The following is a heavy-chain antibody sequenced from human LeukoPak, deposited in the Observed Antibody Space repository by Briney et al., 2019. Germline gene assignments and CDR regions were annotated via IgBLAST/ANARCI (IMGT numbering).Heavy chain of an antibody. V-gene: IGHV4-59*01. CDR3: ARGYFDSSGYSNPFDL. CDR2: INYSGST. D-gene: IGHD3-22*01. J-gene: IGHJ4*02. CDR1: GASISSSY. Sequence: SETLSLTCTVSGASISSSYWSWIRQSPGKGLEWIGYINYSGSTNYNPSLNSRVTMSVDTSKNQFYLRLSSVTAADTAVYYCARGYFDSSGYSNPFDLWGQGALVTVSS.